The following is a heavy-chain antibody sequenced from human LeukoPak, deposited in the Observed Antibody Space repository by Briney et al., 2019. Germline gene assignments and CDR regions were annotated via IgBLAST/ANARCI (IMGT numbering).Heavy chain of an antibody. CDR3: ARLEMATNQDGDY. D-gene: IGHD5-24*01. CDR1: GGTFSSYA. J-gene: IGHJ4*02. CDR2: IIPIFGTA. V-gene: IGHV1-69*13. Sequence: ASVRVSCEASGGTFSSYAISWVRQAPGQGLEWMGGIIPIFGTANYAQKFQGRVTITADESTSTAYMELSSLRSEDTAVYYCARLEMATNQDGDYWGQGTLVTVSS.